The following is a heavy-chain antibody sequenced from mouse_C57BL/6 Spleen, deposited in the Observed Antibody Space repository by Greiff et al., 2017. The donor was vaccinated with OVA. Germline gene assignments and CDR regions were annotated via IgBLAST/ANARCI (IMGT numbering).Heavy chain of an antibody. CDR3: ARNTTVGRAMDY. J-gene: IGHJ4*01. CDR2: INPNNGGT. D-gene: IGHD1-1*01. CDR1: GYTFTDYN. Sequence: VQLKESGPELVKPGASVKMSCKASGYTFTDYNMHWVKQSHGKSLEWIGYINPNNGGTSYNQKFKGKATLTVNKSSSTAYMELRSLTSEDSAVYYCARNTTVGRAMDYWGQGTSVTVSS. V-gene: IGHV1-22*01.